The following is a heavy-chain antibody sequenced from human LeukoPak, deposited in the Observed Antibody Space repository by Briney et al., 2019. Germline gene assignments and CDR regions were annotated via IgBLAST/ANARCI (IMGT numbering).Heavy chain of an antibody. V-gene: IGHV4-34*01. J-gene: IGHJ1*01. CDR3: ATRYSSSWYGYFQH. D-gene: IGHD6-13*01. Sequence: SETLSLTCAVYGGSFSGYYWSWIRQPPGKGLEWIGEINHSGSTNYNPSLKSRVTISVDTSKNQFSLKLSSVTAADTAVYYCATRYSSSWYGYFQHWGQGTLVTVSS. CDR2: INHSGST. CDR1: GGSFSGYY.